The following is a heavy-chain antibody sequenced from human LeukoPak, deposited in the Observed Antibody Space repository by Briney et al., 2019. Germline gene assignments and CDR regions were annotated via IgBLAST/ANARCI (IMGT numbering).Heavy chain of an antibody. CDR1: GGSITTTNF. J-gene: IGHJ3*02. CDR3: ARVPSVIDAFDI. Sequence: PSGTLSLTCGVSGGSITTTNFWSWVRQPPGGGLEWIGEISLRGRTQYNPSLKRRLTISVDTSKNHFSLRLSSMTAADTAVDYCARVPSVIDAFDIWGQGTMVTVSS. V-gene: IGHV4-4*02. D-gene: IGHD2-21*01. CDR2: ISLRGRT.